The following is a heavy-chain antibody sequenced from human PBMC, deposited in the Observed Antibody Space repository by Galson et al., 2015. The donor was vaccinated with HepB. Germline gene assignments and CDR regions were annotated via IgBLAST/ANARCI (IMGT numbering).Heavy chain of an antibody. D-gene: IGHD3-10*01. CDR3: ARVLGSRRTWFDP. CDR2: INSDGSST. J-gene: IGHJ5*02. V-gene: IGHV3-74*01. Sequence: SLRLSCATSGFTFSSYWMHWVRQAPGKGLVWVSRINSDGSSTSYADSVKGRFTISRDNAKNTLYLQMNSLRAEDTAVYYCARVLGSRRTWFDPWGQATLVTVSS. CDR1: GFTFSSYW.